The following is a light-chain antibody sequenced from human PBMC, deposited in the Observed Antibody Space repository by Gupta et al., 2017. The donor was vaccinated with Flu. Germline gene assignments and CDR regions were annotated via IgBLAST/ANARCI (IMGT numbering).Light chain of an antibody. Sequence: DIQMTQSPPSLSASVGDRVTITCRASQSISSYLNWYQQKPGKAPKLLIYAASSLQSGVPSRFSGSGSGTDFTLTISSLQPEDFATYYCQPSYSTPRSFGQGTKLEIK. CDR1: QSISSY. CDR2: AAS. V-gene: IGKV1-39*01. CDR3: QPSYSTPRS. J-gene: IGKJ2*03.